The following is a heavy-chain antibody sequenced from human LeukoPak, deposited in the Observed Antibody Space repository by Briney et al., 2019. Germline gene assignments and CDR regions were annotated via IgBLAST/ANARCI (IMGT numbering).Heavy chain of an antibody. CDR2: TYYRSKWYN. CDR1: GDSVSSNSAA. J-gene: IGHJ4*02. Sequence: SQTLSLTCAISGDSVSSNSAAWNWIRQSPSRGLEWLGRTYYRSKWYNDYAESVKSRITINSDTSKNQFSLHLNSVTPEDTAVYYCARKGTVTTPFDYWGQGNLVTASS. CDR3: ARKGTVTTPFDY. V-gene: IGHV6-1*01. D-gene: IGHD4-11*01.